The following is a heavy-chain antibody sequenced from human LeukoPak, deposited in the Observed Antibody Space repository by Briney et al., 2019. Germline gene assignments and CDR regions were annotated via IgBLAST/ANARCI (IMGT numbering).Heavy chain of an antibody. D-gene: IGHD1-7*01. CDR3: ADLGTSD. CDR1: GFRFSSQW. Sequence: TGGSLRLSCADSGFRFSSQWMTWVRQAPGTGLEWVATINSDGSAKYHVDSVKGRFTISRDNAKNLVYLQMSILRAEDTAVYYCADLGTSDCGQGTLVTVSS. V-gene: IGHV3-7*01. J-gene: IGHJ4*02. CDR2: INSDGSAK.